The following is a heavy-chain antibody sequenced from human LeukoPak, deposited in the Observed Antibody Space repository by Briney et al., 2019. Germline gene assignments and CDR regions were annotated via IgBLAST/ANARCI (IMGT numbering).Heavy chain of an antibody. V-gene: IGHV4-59*01. CDR1: GGSISSYY. Sequence: SETLSLTCTVSGGSISSYYWSWIRQPPGKGLEWIGYIYYSGRTNYNPSLKSRVTISLDTSKNQFSLNLRSVTAADTAVYYCARGRDGYNYDAFDIWGQGTMVTVYS. CDR2: IYYSGRT. D-gene: IGHD5-24*01. J-gene: IGHJ3*02. CDR3: ARGRDGYNYDAFDI.